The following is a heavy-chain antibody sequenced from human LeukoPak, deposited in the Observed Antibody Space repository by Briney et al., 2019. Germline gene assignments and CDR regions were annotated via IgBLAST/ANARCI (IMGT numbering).Heavy chain of an antibody. CDR2: MNPNSGNT. V-gene: IGHV1-8*01. CDR1: GYTFTSYD. D-gene: IGHD3-3*01. Sequence: ASVKVSCKASGYTFTSYDINWVRQATGQGLEWMGWMNPNSGNTGYAQKFQGRVTMTRNTSISTAYMELCSLRSEDTAVYYCARRGGDFWSGYPHFDYCGQGTLVTVSS. CDR3: ARRGGDFWSGYPHFDY. J-gene: IGHJ4*02.